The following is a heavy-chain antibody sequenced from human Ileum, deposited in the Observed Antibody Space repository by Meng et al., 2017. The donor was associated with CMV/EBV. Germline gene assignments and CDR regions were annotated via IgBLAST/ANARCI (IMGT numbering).Heavy chain of an antibody. D-gene: IGHD3-22*01. CDR1: GYSFTSYW. Sequence: KVSCKGSGYSFTSYWIGWVRQLPGQGLEWMGIIYPGDSDTRYSPSLQGQVTISADTSITTAYLQWRSLKASDTAMYYCVRRGVVEDNTEAEFDYWGQGTLVTVSS. CDR2: IYPGDSDT. CDR3: VRRGVVEDNTEAEFDY. J-gene: IGHJ4*02. V-gene: IGHV5-51*01.